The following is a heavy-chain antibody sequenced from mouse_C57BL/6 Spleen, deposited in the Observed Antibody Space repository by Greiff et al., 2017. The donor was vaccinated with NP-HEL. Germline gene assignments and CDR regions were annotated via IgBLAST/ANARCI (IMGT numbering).Heavy chain of an antibody. CDR2: IDPETGGT. J-gene: IGHJ4*01. CDR1: GYTFTDYE. D-gene: IGHD4-1*01. Sequence: VQLQQSGAELVRPGASVTLSCKASGYTFTDYEMHWVKQTPVHGLEWIGAIDPETGGTAYNQKFKGKAILTADKSSSTAYMELRSLTSEDSAVYYCTRANWDVGDAMDYWGQGTSVTVSS. V-gene: IGHV1-15*01. CDR3: TRANWDVGDAMDY.